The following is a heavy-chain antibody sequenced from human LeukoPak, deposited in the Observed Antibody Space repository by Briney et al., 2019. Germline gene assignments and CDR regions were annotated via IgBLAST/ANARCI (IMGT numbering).Heavy chain of an antibody. J-gene: IGHJ4*02. V-gene: IGHV4-34*01. CDR2: INHSGST. CDR1: GGSFSGYY. CDR3: ARGRLARSPYFDY. Sequence: SETLSLTCAVYGGSFSGYYWSWIRQPPGKGLEWIGEINHSGSTNYNPSLKSRVTISVETSKNQFSLNLSSVTAADTAAYYCARGRLARSPYFDYWGQGTLVTVSS. D-gene: IGHD6-19*01.